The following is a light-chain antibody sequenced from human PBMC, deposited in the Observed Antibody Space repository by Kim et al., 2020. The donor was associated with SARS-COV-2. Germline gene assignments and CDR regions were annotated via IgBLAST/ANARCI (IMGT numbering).Light chain of an antibody. CDR2: QDS. V-gene: IGLV3-1*01. CDR1: KLGDKY. CDR3: QAWDSSTPRV. J-gene: IGLJ3*02. Sequence: VSPGQTASITCSGDKLGDKYACWYQQKPGQSPVLVIYQDSKRPSGIPERFSGSNSGNTATLTISGTQAMDEADYYCQAWDSSTPRVFGGGTKVTVL.